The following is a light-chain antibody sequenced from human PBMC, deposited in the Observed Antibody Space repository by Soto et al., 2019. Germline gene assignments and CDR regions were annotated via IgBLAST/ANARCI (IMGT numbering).Light chain of an antibody. J-gene: IGKJ4*01. CDR1: QRVNSN. V-gene: IGKV3-15*01. Sequence: EIVMTQSPVTLSVSPGDRATLSCRASQRVNSNLAWYQHKPGQTPKLLIYVASTRATGIPARFSGSGSGTEFTLTISSLQSEDFAVYYCQQYNVWPLTFGGGTKVEFK. CDR3: QQYNVWPLT. CDR2: VAS.